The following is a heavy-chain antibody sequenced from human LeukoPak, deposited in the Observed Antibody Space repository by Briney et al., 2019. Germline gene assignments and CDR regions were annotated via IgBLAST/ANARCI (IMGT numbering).Heavy chain of an antibody. D-gene: IGHD6-13*01. CDR2: LYWDDDK. CDR3: AYSSGWSEVVIDY. J-gene: IGHJ4*02. Sequence: FGPTLANPTQIFTLTCTFSVFSLSAGAAGVGWIGQPPGKTLEWLALLYWDDDKRYSPSLKSRLTITKDTSKNQVVLTMTNMDPVDTATHYCAYSSGWSEVVIDYWGEGTLVTDPS. CDR1: VFSLSAGAAG. V-gene: IGHV2-5*02.